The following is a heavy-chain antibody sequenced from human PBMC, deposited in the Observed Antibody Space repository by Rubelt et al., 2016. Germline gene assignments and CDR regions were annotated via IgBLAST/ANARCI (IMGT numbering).Heavy chain of an antibody. V-gene: IGHV3-9*01. CDR2: ISWHSGSI. J-gene: IGHJ4*02. Sequence: VQLVESGGGLVKPGGSLRLSCAASGFTFDDYAMHWVRQAPGKGLEWVSGISWHSGSIGYADAVKGRFTISRDNAKNSLYLQMNSLRAEDTALYYCAKDREWFGNTERGFDYWGQGTLVTVSS. CDR3: AKDREWFGNTERGFDY. CDR1: GFTFDDYA. D-gene: IGHD3-10*01.